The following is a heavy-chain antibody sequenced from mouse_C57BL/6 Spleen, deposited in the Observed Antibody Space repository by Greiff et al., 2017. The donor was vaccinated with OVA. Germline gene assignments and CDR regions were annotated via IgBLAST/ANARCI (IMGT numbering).Heavy chain of an antibody. CDR1: GFTFSDYY. D-gene: IGHD2-5*01. V-gene: IGHV5-16*01. Sequence: EVKVVESEGGLVQPGSSMKLSCTASGFTFSDYYMAWVRQVPEKGLEWVANINHDGSSTYYLDSLKSRFIISRDNAKNILYLQMSSLKSEDTATYYCAREDSNFWFAYWGQGTLVTVSA. CDR3: AREDSNFWFAY. CDR2: INHDGSST. J-gene: IGHJ3*01.